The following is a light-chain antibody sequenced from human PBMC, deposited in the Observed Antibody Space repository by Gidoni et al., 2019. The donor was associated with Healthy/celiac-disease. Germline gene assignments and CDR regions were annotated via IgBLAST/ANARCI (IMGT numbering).Light chain of an antibody. CDR3: QQYGSSPPIT. Sequence: IVLTQSPCTLSLSPGERATLSCRASQSVSSSYLAWYQQKPGQAPRLLIYGAASRAPGIPDRFSGSGSGTDCTLTISRLEPEDFAVYYCQQYGSSPPITFGQGTRLEIK. V-gene: IGKV3-20*01. CDR2: GAA. CDR1: QSVSSSY. J-gene: IGKJ5*01.